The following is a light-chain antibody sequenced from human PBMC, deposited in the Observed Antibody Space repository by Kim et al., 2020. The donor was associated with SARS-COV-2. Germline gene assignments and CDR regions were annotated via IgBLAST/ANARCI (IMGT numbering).Light chain of an antibody. J-gene: IGKJ4*01. CDR2: AAS. V-gene: IGKV1-16*02. Sequence: ASIGDRVPITCRASQGITNHLAWFQQRPGKAPKSLIYAASNLQSGVPSKFSGSGSGTDFTLTIASLQPEDFATYYCQQYNSYPLTFGGGTKVDIK. CDR3: QQYNSYPLT. CDR1: QGITNH.